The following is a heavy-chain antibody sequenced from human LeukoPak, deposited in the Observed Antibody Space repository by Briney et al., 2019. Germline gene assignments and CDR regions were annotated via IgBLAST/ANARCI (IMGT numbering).Heavy chain of an antibody. CDR2: IYYSGST. J-gene: IGHJ4*02. V-gene: IGHV4-59*01. CDR3: ARDGGERGYSYGFDY. D-gene: IGHD5-18*01. CDR1: GGSISSYY. Sequence: SETLSLTCTVSGGSISSYYWSWIRQPPGKGLEWIGYIYYSGSTNYNPSLKSRVTISVDTSKNQFPLKLSSVTAADTAVYYCARDGGERGYSYGFDYWGQGTLVTVSS.